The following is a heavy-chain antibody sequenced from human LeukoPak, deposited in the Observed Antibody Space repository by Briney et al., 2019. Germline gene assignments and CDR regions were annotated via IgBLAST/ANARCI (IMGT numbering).Heavy chain of an antibody. Sequence: GGSLRLSCAASGFTFSTYSRNWVRQAPGKGLEWVSSISSGSGYIYYADSVKGRFTISRDNAKNSLYLQMNSLRAEDTAVYYCARDSGSYYAFDYWGQGTLVTVSS. CDR3: ARDSGSYYAFDY. J-gene: IGHJ4*02. CDR2: ISSGSGYI. V-gene: IGHV3-21*01. D-gene: IGHD1-26*01. CDR1: GFTFSTYS.